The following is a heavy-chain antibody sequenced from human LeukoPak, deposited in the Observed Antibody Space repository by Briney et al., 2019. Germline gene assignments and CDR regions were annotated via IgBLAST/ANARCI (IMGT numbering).Heavy chain of an antibody. CDR1: GGSFSGYY. CDR2: IYNNENT. D-gene: IGHD3-16*01. Sequence: SETLSLTCAVYGGSFSGYYWSWIRQPAGKGLEWIGRIYNNENTNYNPSLKSRVTMSVDTSKNQFSLKLSSVTAADTAVYYCARGPSTGGGNWYFDLWGRGTLVTVSS. V-gene: IGHV4-59*10. CDR3: ARGPSTGGGNWYFDL. J-gene: IGHJ2*01.